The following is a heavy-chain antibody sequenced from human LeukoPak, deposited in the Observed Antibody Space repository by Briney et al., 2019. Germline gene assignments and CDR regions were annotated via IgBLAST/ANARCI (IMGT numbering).Heavy chain of an antibody. J-gene: IGHJ4*02. CDR3: AKGSRWDYYDSSGYSYFDY. D-gene: IGHD3-22*01. Sequence: GGSLRLSCAASGFTFSSYAMSWVRQAPGKGLEWVSAISGSGGSTYYADSVKGRFTISRDNSKNTLYLQMNSLRVEDTAVYYCAKGSRWDYYDSSGYSYFDYWGQGTLVTVSS. CDR2: ISGSGGST. CDR1: GFTFSSYA. V-gene: IGHV3-23*01.